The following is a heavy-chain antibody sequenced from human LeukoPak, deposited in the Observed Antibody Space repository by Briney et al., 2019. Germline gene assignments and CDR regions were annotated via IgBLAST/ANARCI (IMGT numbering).Heavy chain of an antibody. D-gene: IGHD2-2*01. CDR3: ARGDVVVPAARGGYYYYGMDV. J-gene: IGHJ6*02. CDR1: GGSISSYH. Sequence: PSETLSLTCTVSGGSISSYHWSWIRQPAGKGLEWIGRIYTSGSTNYNPSLKSRVTMSVDTSKNQFSLKLSSVTAADTAVYYCARGDVVVPAARGGYYYYGMDVWGQGTTVTVSS. V-gene: IGHV4-4*07. CDR2: IYTSGST.